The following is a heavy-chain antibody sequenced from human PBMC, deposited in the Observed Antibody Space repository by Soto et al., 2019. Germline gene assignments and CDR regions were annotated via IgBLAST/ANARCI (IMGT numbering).Heavy chain of an antibody. CDR1: GYTFTSYG. Sequence: QVQLVQSGAEVKKPGASVKVSCKASGYTFTSYGISWVRQAPGQGLEWMGWIRPYNGNTNYAQMLQGRVTMTTDTSTSTAHMELRSLRSDDTSVYYCARDLPPQDYWGQGTQVTVSS. J-gene: IGHJ4*02. CDR3: ARDLPPQDY. V-gene: IGHV1-18*01. CDR2: IRPYNGNT.